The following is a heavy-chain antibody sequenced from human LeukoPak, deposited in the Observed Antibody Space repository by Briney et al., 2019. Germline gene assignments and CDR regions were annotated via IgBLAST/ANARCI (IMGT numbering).Heavy chain of an antibody. CDR1: GYTFTGYY. V-gene: IGHV1-2*02. CDR2: INPNSGGT. Sequence: ASVKVSCKASGYTFTGYYMHWVRQAPGQGLEWMGWINPNSGGTNYAQKFQGRVTMTRDTSISTAYMELSRLRSDDTDVYYCATGDYGDYLGWFDPWGQGTLVTVSS. J-gene: IGHJ5*02. CDR3: ATGDYGDYLGWFDP. D-gene: IGHD4-17*01.